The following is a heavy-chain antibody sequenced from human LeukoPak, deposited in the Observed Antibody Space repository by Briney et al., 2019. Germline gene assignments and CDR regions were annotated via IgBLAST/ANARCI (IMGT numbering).Heavy chain of an antibody. Sequence: SETLSLTCTVSGGSISSGGYYWSWIRQHPGKGLEWIGYIYYSGSTYYNPSLKSRVTISVDTSKNQFSLKLSSVTAADTAVYYCASLGVSYGSGSPEYYFDYWGQGTLVTVSS. D-gene: IGHD3-10*01. J-gene: IGHJ4*02. CDR2: IYYSGST. CDR1: GGSISSGGYY. V-gene: IGHV4-31*03. CDR3: ASLGVSYGSGSPEYYFDY.